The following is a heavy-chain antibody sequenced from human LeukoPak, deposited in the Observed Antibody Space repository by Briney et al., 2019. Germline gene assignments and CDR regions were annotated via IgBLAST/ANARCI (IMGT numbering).Heavy chain of an antibody. D-gene: IGHD5-24*01. J-gene: IGHJ4*02. Sequence: ASVKVSCKASGYIFTSYGISWVRQAPGQGLEWMGWINPNSGGTNYAQKFQGRVTMTRDTSISTAYMELSRLRSDDTAVYYCAIIATTRDYWGQGTLVTVSS. V-gene: IGHV1-2*02. CDR3: AIIATTRDY. CDR1: GYIFTSYG. CDR2: INPNSGGT.